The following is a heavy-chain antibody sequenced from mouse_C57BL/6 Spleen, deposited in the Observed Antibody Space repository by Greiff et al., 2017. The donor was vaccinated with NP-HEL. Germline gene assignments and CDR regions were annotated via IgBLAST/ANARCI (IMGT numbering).Heavy chain of an antibody. CDR2: ISSGSSTI. J-gene: IGHJ3*01. CDR3: ARGVHYYGSHWFAY. V-gene: IGHV5-17*01. Sequence: EVKVVESGGGLVKPGGSLKLSCVASGFTFSDYGMHWVRQAPEKGLEWVAYISSGSSTIYYADTVKGRFTISRDNAKNTLFLQMTSLRSEDTAMYYCARGVHYYGSHWFAYWGQGTLVTVSA. CDR1: GFTFSDYG. D-gene: IGHD1-1*01.